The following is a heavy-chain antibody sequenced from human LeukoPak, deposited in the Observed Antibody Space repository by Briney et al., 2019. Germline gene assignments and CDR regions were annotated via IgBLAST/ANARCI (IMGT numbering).Heavy chain of an antibody. J-gene: IGHJ4*02. CDR3: AREKVGTGTPFYDY. CDR1: GYTFTGYY. D-gene: IGHD1-7*01. CDR2: INPNSGGT. V-gene: IGHV1-2*02. Sequence: GASVKVSCKASGYTFTGYYMHWVRQAPGQGLEWMGWINPNSGGTNYAQKFQGRVTMTRDTSISTAYMELSRLRSDDTAVYYCAREKVGTGTPFYDYWGQGTLVTVSS.